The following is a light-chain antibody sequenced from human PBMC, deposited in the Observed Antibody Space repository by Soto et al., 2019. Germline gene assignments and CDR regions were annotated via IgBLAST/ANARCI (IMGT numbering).Light chain of an antibody. CDR3: QQRSNWL. CDR2: RAS. J-gene: IGKJ3*01. CDR1: QTIYSN. V-gene: IGKV3-11*01. Sequence: RSWSQGRKATLSCRASQTIYSNVAWYQQRPGQAPRLLIYRASARATGIPARFSGSGSGTDFTLTISSLEPEDFAVYYCQQRSNWLFGPGTKVDIK.